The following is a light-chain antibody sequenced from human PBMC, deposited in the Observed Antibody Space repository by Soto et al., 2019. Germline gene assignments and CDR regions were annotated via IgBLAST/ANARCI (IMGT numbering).Light chain of an antibody. J-gene: IGKJ3*01. CDR2: GAS. V-gene: IGKV3-20*01. CDR3: QQYGSSPPFT. CDR1: QSVSSTY. Sequence: EIVLTQAPGTLSLSPGERATLSCRASQSVSSTYLAWYQQKPGQAPRLLIYGASSRATGIPDRFSGGGSGTDFTLTISRLEPEDFAVYYCQQYGSSPPFTFGPGTKVYIK.